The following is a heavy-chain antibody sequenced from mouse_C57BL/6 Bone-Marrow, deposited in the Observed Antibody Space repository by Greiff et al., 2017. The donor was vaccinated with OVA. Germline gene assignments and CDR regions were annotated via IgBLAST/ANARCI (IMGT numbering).Heavy chain of an antibody. J-gene: IGHJ3*01. CDR2: IDPENGDT. V-gene: IGHV14-4*01. CDR3: TTGREAY. CDR1: GFNIKDDY. Sequence: EVKVVESGAELVRPGASVKLSCTASGFNIKDDYMHWVKQRPEQGLEWIGWIDPENGDTEYASKFQGKATITADTSSNTAYLQLSSLTSEDTAVYYCTTGREAYWGQGTLVTVSA.